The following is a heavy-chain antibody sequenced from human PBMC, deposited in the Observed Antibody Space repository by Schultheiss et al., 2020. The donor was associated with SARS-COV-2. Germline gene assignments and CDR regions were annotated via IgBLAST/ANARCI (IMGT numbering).Heavy chain of an antibody. V-gene: IGHV5-51*01. D-gene: IGHD1-7*01. CDR1: GYSFPNFW. Sequence: GESLKISCKGSGYSFPNFWIAWVRQMPGKGLEWMGIIYPGDSDTRYSPSFQGQVTMSADKSLSTAYLQWTSLRASDTAMYYCARGREGTRSPFDLWGQGTMVTVSS. CDR3: ARGREGTRSPFDL. J-gene: IGHJ3*01. CDR2: IYPGDSDT.